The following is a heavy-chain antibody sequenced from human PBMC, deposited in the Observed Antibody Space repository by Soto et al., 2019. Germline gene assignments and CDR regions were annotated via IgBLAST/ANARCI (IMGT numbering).Heavy chain of an antibody. D-gene: IGHD6-19*01. CDR1: GGTFSSYA. J-gene: IGHJ6*02. CDR2: IIPIFGTA. V-gene: IGHV1-69*13. Sequence: ASVKVSCKASGGTFSSYAISWVRQAPGQGLEWMGGIIPIFGTANYAQKFQGRVTITADESTSTAYMELSSLRSEDTAVCYCARSVQWLPASRGTQYYYGMDVWGQGTTVTVSS. CDR3: ARSVQWLPASRGTQYYYGMDV.